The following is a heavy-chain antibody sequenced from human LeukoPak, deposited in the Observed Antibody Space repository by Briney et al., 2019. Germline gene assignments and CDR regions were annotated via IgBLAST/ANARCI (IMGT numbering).Heavy chain of an antibody. CDR2: IIPIFGTA. Sequence: SVKVSYKASGGTLTSYAISWMRQAPGQGLEWMGGIIPIFGTANYAQKFQGRVTITTDESTSTAYMELSSLRSEDTAVYYCATQQLAIDYWGQGTLVTVSS. CDR3: ATQQLAIDY. D-gene: IGHD6-13*01. CDR1: GGTLTSYA. V-gene: IGHV1-69*05. J-gene: IGHJ4*02.